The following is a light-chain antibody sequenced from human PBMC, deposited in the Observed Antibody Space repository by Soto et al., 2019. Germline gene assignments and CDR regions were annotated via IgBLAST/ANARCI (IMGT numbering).Light chain of an antibody. Sequence: EIVMTQSPATLSVSPGERATLSCRDSQNILSNLAWYQQKPGQAPRLLIYGASTRATGIPARFSGSGSGTVFTLTISSLQSEDFETYYCQQYNNWPITFGQGTRLEIK. CDR2: GAS. V-gene: IGKV3-15*01. CDR3: QQYNNWPIT. J-gene: IGKJ5*01. CDR1: QNILSN.